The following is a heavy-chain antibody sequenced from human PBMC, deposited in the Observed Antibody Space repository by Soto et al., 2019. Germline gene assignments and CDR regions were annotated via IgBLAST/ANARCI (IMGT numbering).Heavy chain of an antibody. CDR1: GFTFSSYS. J-gene: IGHJ6*02. Sequence: QVQLVESGGGVVQPGRSLRLSCAASGFTFSSYSMHWVRQAPGKGLEWGAVIWYDGSNKYYADSVKGRFTISRDNSKNTLYLQMNSLRAEDTAVYYCARDRKGRTTVTAYGMDVWGQGTTVTVSS. V-gene: IGHV3-33*01. D-gene: IGHD4-17*01. CDR3: ARDRKGRTTVTAYGMDV. CDR2: IWYDGSNK.